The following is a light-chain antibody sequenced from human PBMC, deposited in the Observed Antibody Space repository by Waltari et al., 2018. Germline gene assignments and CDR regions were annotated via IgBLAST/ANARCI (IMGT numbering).Light chain of an antibody. CDR3: TSYTVSDFYV. CDR2: ELI. V-gene: IGLV2-18*02. Sequence: HSALTQPPSVSGSPGQSVTISCTGTTNDISTYNRVSWYQQAPGTAPKLILYELINRPSGVPDHCSGSKSGGTASLTISGLQAEDEADYYCTSYTVSDFYVFGTGTKVTVL. CDR1: TNDISTYNR. J-gene: IGLJ1*01.